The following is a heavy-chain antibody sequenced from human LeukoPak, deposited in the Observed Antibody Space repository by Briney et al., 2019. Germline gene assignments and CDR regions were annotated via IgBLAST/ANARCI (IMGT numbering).Heavy chain of an antibody. CDR3: AREYGSGPCTFGY. J-gene: IGHJ4*02. CDR2: IYYSGST. V-gene: IGHV4-59*01. CDR1: GGSISSYY. D-gene: IGHD3-10*01. Sequence: PSETLSLTCTVSGGSISSYYWSWIRQPPGKGLEWIGYIYYSGSTNYNPSLKSRVTISVDTSKNQFSLKLSSVTAADTAVYYCAREYGSGPCTFGYWGQGTLVTVSS.